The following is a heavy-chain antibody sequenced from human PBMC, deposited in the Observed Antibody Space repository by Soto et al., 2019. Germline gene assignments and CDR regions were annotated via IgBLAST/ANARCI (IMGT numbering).Heavy chain of an antibody. CDR1: GFTFSNAW. V-gene: IGHV3-15*01. J-gene: IGHJ6*03. Sequence: GSLRLSCAASGFTFSNAWMSWVRQAPGKGLEWVGRIKSKTDGGTTDYASPVKVRFTISRNDSTNTLYLQMNSLKTEDTAVYYCTTARPEYSSSLYYYYYMDVWGKGTTVTVSS. CDR3: TTARPEYSSSLYYYYYMDV. CDR2: IKSKTDGGTT. D-gene: IGHD6-13*01.